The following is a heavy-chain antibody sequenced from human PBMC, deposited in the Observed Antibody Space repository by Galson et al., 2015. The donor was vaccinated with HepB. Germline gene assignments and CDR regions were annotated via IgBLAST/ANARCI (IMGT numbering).Heavy chain of an antibody. CDR1: GFTFSSYA. Sequence: SLRLSCAASGFTFSSYAMHWVRQAPGKGLEWVAVISYDGSNKYYADSVKGRFTISRDNSKNTLYLQMNSLRAEDTAVYYCARDAGSSSKYYFDYWGQGTLVTVSS. CDR2: ISYDGSNK. D-gene: IGHD6-6*01. J-gene: IGHJ4*02. CDR3: ARDAGSSSKYYFDY. V-gene: IGHV3-30-3*01.